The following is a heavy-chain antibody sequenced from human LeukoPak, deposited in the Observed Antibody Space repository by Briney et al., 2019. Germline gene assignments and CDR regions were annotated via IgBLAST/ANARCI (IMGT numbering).Heavy chain of an antibody. D-gene: IGHD3-3*01. J-gene: IGHJ6*02. CDR2: ISYDGSNK. Sequence: PGGSLRLSCAASGFSFSSYVMHWVRQAPGKGLEWVAVISYDGSNKYYADSVKGRFTISRDNSKNTLYLQMNSLRAEDTAVYYCAKDYDFWSRYGMDVWGQGTTVTVSS. V-gene: IGHV3-30*18. CDR3: AKDYDFWSRYGMDV. CDR1: GFSFSSYV.